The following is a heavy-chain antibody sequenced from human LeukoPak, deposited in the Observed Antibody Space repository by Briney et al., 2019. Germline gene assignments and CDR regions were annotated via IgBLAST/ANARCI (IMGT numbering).Heavy chain of an antibody. CDR3: VKVDT. CDR2: IRNDGHKY. Sequence: PGGSLRLSCVASGFTFSTSGMHWVRQSPGKGLDWVAFIRNDGHKYNYAESVKGRFTIFRDNSKNTLYLQMDSLSAEDTAVYYCVKVDTWGQGTLVTVSS. CDR1: GFTFSTSG. J-gene: IGHJ4*02. D-gene: IGHD5-18*01. V-gene: IGHV3-30*02.